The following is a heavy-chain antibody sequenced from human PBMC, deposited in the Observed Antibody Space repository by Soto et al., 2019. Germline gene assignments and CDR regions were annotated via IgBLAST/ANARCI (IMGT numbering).Heavy chain of an antibody. CDR1: GYTFTGCY. Sequence: ASVKVSCKASGYTFTGCYMHWVRQAPGQGLEWMGWINPNSGDTKYAQKFRGRVTMTRDTSITTAYMELKMLTSDDTAVYYCAXQLAYCGGDCFTEPVDYWGQGTLVTVSS. CDR2: INPNSGDT. J-gene: IGHJ4*02. CDR3: AXQLAYCGGDCFTEPVDY. D-gene: IGHD2-21*02. V-gene: IGHV1-2*02.